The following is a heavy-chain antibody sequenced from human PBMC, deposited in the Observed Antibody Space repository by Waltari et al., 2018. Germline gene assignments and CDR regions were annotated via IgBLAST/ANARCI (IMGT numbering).Heavy chain of an antibody. Sequence: QVHLVESGGGVVQPGRSLRLSCAASVFSFRGSASSWVRQAPGKGLEWAAVISFDGKNKYYADSVKGRFAISRDDSKNTLYLQMNSLRTEDTAVYYCATDGTDCSTTSCYFGGIDVWGQGTTVTVSS. CDR3: ATDGTDCSTTSCYFGGIDV. V-gene: IGHV3-30*09. CDR2: ISFDGKNK. CDR1: VFSFRGSA. J-gene: IGHJ6*02. D-gene: IGHD2-2*01.